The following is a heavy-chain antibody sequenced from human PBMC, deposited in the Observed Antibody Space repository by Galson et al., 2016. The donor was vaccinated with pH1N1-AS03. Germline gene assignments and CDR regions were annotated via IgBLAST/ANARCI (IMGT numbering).Heavy chain of an antibody. V-gene: IGHV5-51*01. CDR2: IYLDDSDT. CDR1: GYSFTNYW. CDR3: ARLTLSSGWPCDY. J-gene: IGHJ4*01. D-gene: IGHD6-19*01. Sequence: QSGAEVKKPGESLKISCQGSGYSFTNYWIGWVRQMPGKGLEWMGIIYLDDSDTRYSPSFQGLVTISADKSISTAYLQWSSLKASDTAMYYCARLTLSSGWPCDYWGQGTLVTVSS.